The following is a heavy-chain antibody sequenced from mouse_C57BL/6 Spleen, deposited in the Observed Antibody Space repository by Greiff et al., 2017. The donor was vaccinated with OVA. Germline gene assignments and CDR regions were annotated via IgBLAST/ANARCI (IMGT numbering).Heavy chain of an antibody. V-gene: IGHV1-15*01. CDR2: IDPETGGT. D-gene: IGHD2-3*01. Sequence: QVQLQQSGAELVRPGASVTLSCKASGYTFTDYEMHWVKQTPVHGLEWIGAIDPETGGTAYNQKFMGKAILTADKSSSTVYMELRSLTSEDSAVYYCTRRDGYWFAYWGQGTLVTVSA. J-gene: IGHJ3*01. CDR3: TRRDGYWFAY. CDR1: GYTFTDYE.